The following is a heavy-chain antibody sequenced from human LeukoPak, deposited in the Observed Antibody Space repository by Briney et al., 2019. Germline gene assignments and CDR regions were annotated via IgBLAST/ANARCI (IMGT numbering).Heavy chain of an antibody. CDR1: GFSFDDFA. V-gene: IGHV3-9*01. CDR2: ITWNGGTI. D-gene: IGHD3-10*01. CDR3: ATRYASGPIADY. Sequence: PGGSLRLSCAASGFSFDDFAMHWVRQASGKGLEWVSGITWNGGTIDHADSVKGRFTISRDNAKNSLYLQMNSLRAEDTALYYCATRYASGPIADYWGQGTLVTVSS. J-gene: IGHJ4*02.